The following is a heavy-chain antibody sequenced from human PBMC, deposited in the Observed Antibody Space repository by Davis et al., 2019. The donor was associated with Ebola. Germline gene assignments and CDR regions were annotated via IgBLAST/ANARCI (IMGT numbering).Heavy chain of an antibody. CDR2: INHSGST. V-gene: IGHV4-34*01. CDR3: ARQSLDFDY. CDR1: GGSFSGYY. J-gene: IGHJ4*02. Sequence: MPSETLSLTCAVYGGSFSGYYWSWIRQPPGKGLEWIGEINHSGSTNYNPSLKSRVTISVDTSKNQFSLKLNSVTAADTALYHCARQSLDFDYWGQGILVTVSS.